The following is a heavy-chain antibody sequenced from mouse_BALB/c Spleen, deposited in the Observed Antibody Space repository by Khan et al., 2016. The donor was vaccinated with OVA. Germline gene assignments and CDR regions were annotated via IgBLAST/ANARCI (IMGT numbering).Heavy chain of an antibody. CDR3: ARRSYFGYTFAH. D-gene: IGHD1-2*01. CDR1: DYTLTDYY. CDR2: ISPGSGDV. Sequence: QVQLKQSGAELARPGASEKLSCKASDYTLTDYYINWVQQRTGQGLDWIGEISPGSGDVYYNERFKGKATLTAGNATSPAYMQLSRLTSDASAVYFCARRSYFGYTFAHRGQRTLVTLSA. V-gene: IGHV1-77*01. J-gene: IGHJ3*01.